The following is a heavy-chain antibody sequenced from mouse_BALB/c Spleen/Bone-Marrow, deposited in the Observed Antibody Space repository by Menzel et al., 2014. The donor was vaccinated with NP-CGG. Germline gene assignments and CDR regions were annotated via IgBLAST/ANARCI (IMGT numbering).Heavy chain of an antibody. J-gene: IGHJ3*01. D-gene: IGHD4-1*01. CDR2: IWAGGST. V-gene: IGHV2-9*02. CDR1: GFSLTNYG. CDR3: ARDKWDGAY. Sequence: VKLMESGPGLVAPSQSLSITCTVSGFSLTNYGVHWVRQPPGKGLEWLGVIWAGGSTNYNSALMSRLSISKDNSKSQVFLKMNSLQTEDTAMYYCARDKWDGAYWCQGTLVAVTA.